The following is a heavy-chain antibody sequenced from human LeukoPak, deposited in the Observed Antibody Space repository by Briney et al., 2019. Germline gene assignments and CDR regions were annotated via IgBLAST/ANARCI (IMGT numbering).Heavy chain of an antibody. CDR2: MYHSGST. J-gene: IGHJ4*02. D-gene: IGHD5-24*01. Sequence: PSETLSLTCAVSGYSISSGHYWGWIRQPPGKGLEWIGSMYHSGSTYYNPSLKSRVTISVDTSKNQFSLKLSSVTAADTAVYYCARVGDGYNVDYWGQGTLVTVSS. CDR1: GYSISSGHY. CDR3: ARVGDGYNVDY. V-gene: IGHV4-38-2*01.